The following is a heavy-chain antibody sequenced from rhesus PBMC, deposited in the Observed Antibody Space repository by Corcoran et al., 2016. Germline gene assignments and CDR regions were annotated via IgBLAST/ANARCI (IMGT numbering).Heavy chain of an antibody. CDR2: ISYCGSN. CDR3: ARDLAGSGSLDY. Sequence: QLQLQESGPGLVKPSETLSLTCAVSGYFISSGYGWSWIRQPPGKGLEWIGYISYCGSNSYNPSLKSRVTISRDTSKNQFSLKLSSVTAADTAVYYCARDLAGSGSLDYWGQGVLVTVSS. J-gene: IGHJ4*01. CDR1: GYFISSGYG. D-gene: IGHD6-25*01. V-gene: IGHV4-122*02.